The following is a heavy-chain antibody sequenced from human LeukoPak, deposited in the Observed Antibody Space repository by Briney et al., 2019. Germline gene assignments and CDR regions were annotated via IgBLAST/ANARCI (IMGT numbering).Heavy chain of an antibody. Sequence: ASVKVSCKASGYTFTSYYMHWVRQAPGQGLEWMGIINPSGGSTSYAQKFQGRVTMTEDTSTDTAYMELSSLRSEDTAVYYCATADTYYYDSSGHDAFDIWGQGTMVTVSS. CDR1: GYTFTSYY. CDR2: INPSGGST. J-gene: IGHJ3*02. CDR3: ATADTYYYDSSGHDAFDI. V-gene: IGHV1-46*01. D-gene: IGHD3-22*01.